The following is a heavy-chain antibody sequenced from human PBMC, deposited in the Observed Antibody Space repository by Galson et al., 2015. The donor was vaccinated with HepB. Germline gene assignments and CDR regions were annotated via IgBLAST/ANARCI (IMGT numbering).Heavy chain of an antibody. V-gene: IGHV1-18*04. D-gene: IGHD2-15*01. Sequence: SVKVSCKASGYTFTSYGISWVRQAPGQGLEWMGWISAYNGNTNYAQKLQGRVTMTTDTSTSTAYMELRSLRSDDTAVYYCARDRRGYCSGGSCYLDYYGMDVWGQGTTVTVSS. CDR2: ISAYNGNT. CDR3: ARDRRGYCSGGSCYLDYYGMDV. J-gene: IGHJ6*02. CDR1: GYTFTSYG.